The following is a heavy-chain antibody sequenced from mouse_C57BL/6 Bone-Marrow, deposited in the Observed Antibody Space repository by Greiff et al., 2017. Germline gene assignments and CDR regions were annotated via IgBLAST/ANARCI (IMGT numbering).Heavy chain of an antibody. CDR1: GYTFTSYW. V-gene: IGHV1-55*01. CDR2: IYPGSGST. D-gene: IGHD2-5*01. J-gene: IGHJ1*03. Sequence: VKLQQPGAELVKPGASVKMSCKASGYTFTSYWITWVKQRPGQGLEWIGDIYPGSGSTNYNEKFTSKATLTVDTSSSTAYMQLSSLTSEDAAVYCGARDSNYWYFDVWGTGTTVTVSS. CDR3: ARDSNYWYFDV.